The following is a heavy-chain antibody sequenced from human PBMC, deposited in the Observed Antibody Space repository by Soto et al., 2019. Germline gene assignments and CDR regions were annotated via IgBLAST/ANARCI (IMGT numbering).Heavy chain of an antibody. CDR2: IEPSDSYT. V-gene: IGHV5-10-1*01. Sequence: PGESLKISCKGSGYSFTSYWITWVRQMPGKGLEWMGKIEPSDSYTNYSPSFQGRVTISADKSISTAYLQWSSLKASDTAMYYCARVSGYPNYYGMDVWGQGTTVTVSS. D-gene: IGHD3-22*01. CDR1: GYSFTSYW. J-gene: IGHJ6*02. CDR3: ARVSGYPNYYGMDV.